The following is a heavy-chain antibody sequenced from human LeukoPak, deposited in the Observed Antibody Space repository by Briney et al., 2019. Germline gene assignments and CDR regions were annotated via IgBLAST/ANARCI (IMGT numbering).Heavy chain of an antibody. CDR2: ISYDGSNK. CDR3: AKTQNSVVPAAIDFDY. D-gene: IGHD2-2*01. CDR1: GFTFSSYG. V-gene: IGHV3-30*18. J-gene: IGHJ4*02. Sequence: GRSLRLSCAASGFTFSSYGMHWVRQAPGKGLEWVAVISYDGSNKYYADSVKGRFTISRDNSKNTLYLQMNSLRAEDTAVYYCAKTQNSVVPAAIDFDYWGQGTLVTVSS.